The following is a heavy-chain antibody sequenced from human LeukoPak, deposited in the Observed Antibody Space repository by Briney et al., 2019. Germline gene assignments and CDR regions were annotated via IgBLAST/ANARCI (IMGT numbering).Heavy chain of an antibody. V-gene: IGHV3-21*01. CDR3: TTAGAGYNFFGLD. CDR2: ISSSSSYI. D-gene: IGHD5-24*01. J-gene: IGHJ4*02. CDR1: GFTFSSYS. Sequence: GGSLRLSCAASGFTFSSYSMNWVRQAPGKGLEWVSSISSSSSYIYYADSVKGRFTISRDNAQNSLYLQMDSLRDEDTAVYYCTTAGAGYNFFGLDWGQGTLVTVSS.